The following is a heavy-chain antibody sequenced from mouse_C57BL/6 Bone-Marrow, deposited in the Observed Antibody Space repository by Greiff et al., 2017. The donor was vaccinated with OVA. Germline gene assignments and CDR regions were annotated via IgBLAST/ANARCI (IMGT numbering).Heavy chain of an antibody. Sequence: EVQGVESGGGLVKPGGSLKLSCAASGFTFSDYGMHWVRQAPEKGLEWVAYISSGSSTIYYADTVKGRFTISRDNAKNTLFLQMTSLRSEDTAMYYCARSLYGNYRPWFAYWGQGTLVTVSA. CDR3: ARSLYGNYRPWFAY. J-gene: IGHJ3*01. D-gene: IGHD2-1*01. CDR2: ISSGSSTI. CDR1: GFTFSDYG. V-gene: IGHV5-17*01.